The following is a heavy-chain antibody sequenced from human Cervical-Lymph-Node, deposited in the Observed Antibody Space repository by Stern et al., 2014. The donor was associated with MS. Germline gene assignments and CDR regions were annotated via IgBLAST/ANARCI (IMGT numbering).Heavy chain of an antibody. CDR2: ISINSDSI. Sequence: EVQLVESGGGLVKPGGSLRLSCAASGFTFSFFCMSWVRQAPGEGLEWVSPISINSDSIYYADSVKGRFTVSRDDAKNSLYLQMHSLRAEDTAVYYCARNLNAFDFWGQGTMVTVSS. CDR3: ARNLNAFDF. V-gene: IGHV3-21*06. J-gene: IGHJ3*01. CDR1: GFTFSFFC.